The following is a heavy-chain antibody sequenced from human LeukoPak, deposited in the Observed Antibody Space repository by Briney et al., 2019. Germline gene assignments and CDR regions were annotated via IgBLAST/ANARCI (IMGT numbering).Heavy chain of an antibody. CDR1: GGSISSGDYY. Sequence: PSQTLSLTCTVSGGSISSGDYYWSWIRQPPGKGLEWIGYIYYSGSTYYNPSLKSRVTISVDTSKNQFSLKLSSVTAADTAVYYCARGPWGGGNSEYFQHWGQGTLVTVSS. D-gene: IGHD4-23*01. CDR3: ARGPWGGGNSEYFQH. CDR2: IYYSGST. J-gene: IGHJ1*01. V-gene: IGHV4-30-4*01.